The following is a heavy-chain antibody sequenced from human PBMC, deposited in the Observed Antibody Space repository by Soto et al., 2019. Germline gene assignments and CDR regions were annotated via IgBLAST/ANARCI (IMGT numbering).Heavy chain of an antibody. J-gene: IGHJ5*02. D-gene: IGHD6-13*01. Sequence: QVRLVESGGGVVQPGRSLRLSCAASGFTFSSYAMHWVRQAPGKGLEWVAVISYDGSNKYYADSVKGRFTISRDNSKNTLYLQMNSLRAEDTAVYYCARRIAAAGSEYNWFDPWGQGTLVTVSS. CDR1: GFTFSSYA. V-gene: IGHV3-30-3*01. CDR2: ISYDGSNK. CDR3: ARRIAAAGSEYNWFDP.